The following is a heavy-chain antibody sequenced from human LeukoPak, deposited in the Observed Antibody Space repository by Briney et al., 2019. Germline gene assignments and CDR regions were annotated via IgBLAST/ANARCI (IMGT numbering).Heavy chain of an antibody. V-gene: IGHV3-23*01. D-gene: IGHD5-24*01. CDR2: ISPNGVIT. CDR1: GFTLSSHG. J-gene: IGHJ4*02. Sequence: GGSLRLSCAASGFTLSSHGMNWVRQAPGEGLEWVSGISPNGVITYYADSVKGRFTISRDNSKGTVSLQMNSLRPEDTAVYYCAKDDAWLQYGDWGRGTLVTVSS. CDR3: AKDDAWLQYGD.